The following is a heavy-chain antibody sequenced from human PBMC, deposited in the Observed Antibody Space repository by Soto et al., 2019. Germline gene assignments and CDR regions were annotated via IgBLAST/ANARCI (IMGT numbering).Heavy chain of an antibody. CDR1: GFTFSSYA. CDR2: ISYDGSNK. J-gene: IGHJ6*02. CDR3: ARDSSGWSVEDYYGMDV. Sequence: GGSLRLSCAASGFTFSSYAMHWVRQAPGKGLEWVAVISYDGSNKYYADSVKGRFTISRDNSKNTLYLQMNSLRAEDTAVYYCARDSSGWSVEDYYGMDVWGQGTTVTVSS. D-gene: IGHD6-19*01. V-gene: IGHV3-30-3*01.